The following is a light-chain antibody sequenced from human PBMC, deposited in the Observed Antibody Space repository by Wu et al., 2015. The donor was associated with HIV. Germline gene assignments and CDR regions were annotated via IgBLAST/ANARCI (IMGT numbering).Light chain of an antibody. Sequence: EIVLTQFPATLSLSPGERATLSCRASQSVASFLAWYQQKPGQAPRLLIYDASNRATGIPARFSGSGSGTDFTLTISSLEPEDFAVYYCQQYNNLVRTFGQGTKVEIK. V-gene: IGKV3-11*01. CDR1: QSVASF. CDR2: DAS. J-gene: IGKJ1*01. CDR3: QQYNNLVRT.